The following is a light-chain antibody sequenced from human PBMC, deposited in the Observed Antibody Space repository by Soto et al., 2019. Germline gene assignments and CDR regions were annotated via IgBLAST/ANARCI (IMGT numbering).Light chain of an antibody. CDR3: SSYTGTNVI. V-gene: IGLV2-8*01. CDR1: LSDVGGQNL. Sequence: QSALTQPPSASGSPGQSVTISCTGTLSDVGGQNLVSWYRQDPGKAPKLIFYDVNQRPSGVPDRFSGSKSGSTASLTVSGLQAEDEANYYCSSYTGTNVIFGGGTKLTVL. J-gene: IGLJ2*01. CDR2: DVN.